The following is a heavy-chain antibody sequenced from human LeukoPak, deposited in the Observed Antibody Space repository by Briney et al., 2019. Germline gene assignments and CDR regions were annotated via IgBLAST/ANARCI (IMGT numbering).Heavy chain of an antibody. D-gene: IGHD5-18*01. V-gene: IGHV4-59*01. Sequence: SEALSLTCTVSGGSIGPYYWSWIRRPPGKGLEWIGNISHSGTTNYNPSLKSRLTISLDTSKNQLSLRLSSVTAADTAVYYCARGGYSYDYWGQGTLVTVSS. J-gene: IGHJ4*02. CDR3: ARGGYSYDY. CDR1: GGSIGPYY. CDR2: ISHSGTT.